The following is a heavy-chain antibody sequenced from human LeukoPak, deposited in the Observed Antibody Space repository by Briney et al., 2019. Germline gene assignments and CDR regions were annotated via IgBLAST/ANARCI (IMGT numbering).Heavy chain of an antibody. CDR1: GFTFDDYA. V-gene: IGHV3-9*01. J-gene: IGHJ3*02. CDR2: ISWNSGSI. Sequence: GGSLRLSCAASGFTFDDYAMPWVRQAPGKGLEWVSGISWNSGSIGYADSVKGRFTISRDNAKNSLYLQMNSLRAEDTALYYCAKDRGSSTNWGDPFDIWGQGTMVTVSS. D-gene: IGHD7-27*01. CDR3: AKDRGSSTNWGDPFDI.